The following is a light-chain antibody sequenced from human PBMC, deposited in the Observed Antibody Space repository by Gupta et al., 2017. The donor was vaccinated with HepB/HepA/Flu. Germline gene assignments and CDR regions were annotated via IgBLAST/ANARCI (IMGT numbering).Light chain of an antibody. CDR1: SSDVGGYNY. V-gene: IGLV2-8*01. CDR3: SSYAGNNILI. J-gene: IGLJ2*01. CDR2: EVT. Sequence: QSALTQPPSASGSPGQSLTISCTGTSSDVGGYNYVSWYQQYPGKAPKLMIYEVTKRPSGVPDRFSGSKSGNTASLTVSGRQAEEEADYYCSSYAGNNILIFGGGTRLTVL.